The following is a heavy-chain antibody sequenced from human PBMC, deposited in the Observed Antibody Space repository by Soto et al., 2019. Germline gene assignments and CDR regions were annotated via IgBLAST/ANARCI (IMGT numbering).Heavy chain of an antibody. J-gene: IGHJ6*02. CDR2: ILYDGSKK. V-gene: IGHV3-30*18. D-gene: IGHD3-9*01. CDR3: VKDGRSCWPYFDDMDV. CDR1: GFTFSSYG. Sequence: GGSLRLSXAASGFTFSSYGMHWVRQAPGKGPEWVAVILYDGSKKYYADSVKGRFTISRDNSKNALYLQMSSLRAEDTALYYFVKDGRSCWPYFDDMDVWGRGTTVTVSS.